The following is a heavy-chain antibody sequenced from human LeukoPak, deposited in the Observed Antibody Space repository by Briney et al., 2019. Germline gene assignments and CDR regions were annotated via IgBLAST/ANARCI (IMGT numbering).Heavy chain of an antibody. J-gene: IGHJ4*02. CDR1: GGSISSYN. D-gene: IGHD3-10*01. V-gene: IGHV4-4*09. CDR2: MHHTEIS. CDR3: ARVPPHYYGTGSPD. Sequence: SETLSLTCFVSGGSISSYNWAWIRQAPGKGLEWVCYMHHTEISNHNPPRQSRLTMSVDTSKNQCSLRVTSVTATDTAVYYCARVPPHYYGTGSPDWGQGTLVSASA.